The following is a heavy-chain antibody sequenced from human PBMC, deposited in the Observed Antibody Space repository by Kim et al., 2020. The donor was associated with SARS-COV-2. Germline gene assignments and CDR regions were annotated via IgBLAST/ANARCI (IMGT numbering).Heavy chain of an antibody. D-gene: IGHD6-13*01. CDR1: GFTFSDYY. CDR3: ARGGSSSWTYFYFGLDV. CDR2: TSGSGYTT. Sequence: GGSLRLSCAASGFTFSDYYMNWVRQAPGKGLEWVSYTSGSGYTTYYADSVKGRFTISRDNAKNSLYLQMNSLTAEDTGVYYCARGGSSSWTYFYFGLDVWGQGTTVTVSS. J-gene: IGHJ6*02. V-gene: IGHV3-11*01.